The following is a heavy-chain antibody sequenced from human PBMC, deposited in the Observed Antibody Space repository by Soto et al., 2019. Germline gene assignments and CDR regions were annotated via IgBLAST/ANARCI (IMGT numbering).Heavy chain of an antibody. D-gene: IGHD3-22*01. CDR2: IIPIFGTA. CDR3: ARYPGGYFYYFDY. CDR1: GGTFSIYA. J-gene: IGHJ4*02. Sequence: SVKVSCKASGGTFSIYAISWVRQAPGQGLEWMGGIIPIFGTANYAQKFQGRVTITADESTSTAYMELSSLRSEDTAVYYCARYPGGYFYYFDYWGQGTLVTVSS. V-gene: IGHV1-69*13.